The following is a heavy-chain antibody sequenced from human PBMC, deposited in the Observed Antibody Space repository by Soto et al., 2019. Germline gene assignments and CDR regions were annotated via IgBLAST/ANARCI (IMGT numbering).Heavy chain of an antibody. CDR1: GFTFSRYA. V-gene: IGHV3-30*04. J-gene: IGHJ4*02. Sequence: HPGGSLRLSCAASGFTFSRYAIHWVRQAPGKGLEWVAVISRDGTNKYYVDSVKGRFTISRDNSRNTLYLQMNSLRHEDAAVYYCARSRSGAVADSFDFWGQGTLVTVSS. CDR3: ARSRSGAVADSFDF. CDR2: ISRDGTNK. D-gene: IGHD3-10*01.